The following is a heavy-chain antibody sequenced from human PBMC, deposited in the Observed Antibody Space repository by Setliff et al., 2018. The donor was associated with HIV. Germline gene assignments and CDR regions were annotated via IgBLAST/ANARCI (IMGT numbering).Heavy chain of an antibody. CDR2: IYHSGST. J-gene: IGHJ4*02. D-gene: IGHD3-3*01. V-gene: IGHV4-38-2*01. CDR3: AAPRGMSTILVY. Sequence: SETLSLTCAVSGYSISSGFYWGWIRQPPGKGLEWIGSIYHSGSTYYNPSLRSRVTISVDTSKNQFSLKLSSVTAADTANYYCAAPRGMSTILVYWGQGTLVTVSS. CDR1: GYSISSGFY.